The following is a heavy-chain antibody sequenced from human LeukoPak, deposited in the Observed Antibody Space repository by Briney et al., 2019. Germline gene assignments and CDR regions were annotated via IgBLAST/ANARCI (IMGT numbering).Heavy chain of an antibody. J-gene: IGHJ4*02. D-gene: IGHD1-1*01. CDR2: IYYTGST. CDR1: GFTFSSYA. CDR3: ARAGDWNDLPY. V-gene: IGHV4-59*01. Sequence: PGGSLRLSCAASGFTFSSYAMSWVRQAPGKGLEWIGYIYYTGSTNYNPSLKSRVTILVDTSKNQFSMKLTSVTAADTAVYYCARAGDWNDLPYWGQGTLVTVSS.